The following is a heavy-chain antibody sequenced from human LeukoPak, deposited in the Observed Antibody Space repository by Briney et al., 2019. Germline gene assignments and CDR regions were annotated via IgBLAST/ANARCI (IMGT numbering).Heavy chain of an antibody. CDR1: GYTFTGYY. Sequence: GASVKVSCKASGYTFTGYYMHWVRQAPGQGLEWMGWINPNSGGTNYAQKFQGRVTMTRDTSISTAYMELSRLRSDDTAVYYCARDGPPDLFRGSYPDDYWGQGTLVTVSS. CDR2: INPNSGGT. J-gene: IGHJ4*02. V-gene: IGHV1-2*02. D-gene: IGHD3-16*02. CDR3: ARDGPPDLFRGSYPDDY.